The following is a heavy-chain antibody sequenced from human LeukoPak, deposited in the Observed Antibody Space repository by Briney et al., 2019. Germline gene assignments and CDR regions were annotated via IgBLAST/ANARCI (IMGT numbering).Heavy chain of an antibody. D-gene: IGHD3-3*01. CDR2: ISSSGSTI. V-gene: IGHV3-48*03. CDR1: GFTFSSYE. J-gene: IGHJ6*02. Sequence: GGSLRLSCAASGFTFSSYEMNWVRQAPGKGPEWVSYISSSGSTIYYADSVKGRFTISRDNAKNSLYLQMNSLRAEDTAVYYCARYTSPYYDFWSGYYGGPYYYYYGMDVWGQGTTVTVSS. CDR3: ARYTSPYYDFWSGYYGGPYYYYYGMDV.